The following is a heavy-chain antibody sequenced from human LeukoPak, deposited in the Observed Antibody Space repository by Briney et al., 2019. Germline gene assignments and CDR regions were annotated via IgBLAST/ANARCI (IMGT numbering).Heavy chain of an antibody. J-gene: IGHJ5*02. V-gene: IGHV6-1*01. CDR1: GDSVSSNSAA. Sequence: SQTLSLTGAISGDSVSSNSAAWDWIRQFPSRGLEWLGRTYYKSKWYYDYAVSVKRRITINPDTTKNQFSLESNSVTPEDTAVYYCARGGGSYYHWGQGTLVTVSS. CDR3: ARGGGSYYH. CDR2: TYYKSKWYY. D-gene: IGHD1-26*01.